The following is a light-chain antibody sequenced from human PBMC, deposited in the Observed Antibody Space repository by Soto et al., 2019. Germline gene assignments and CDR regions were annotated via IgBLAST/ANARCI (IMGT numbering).Light chain of an antibody. CDR1: QSVSSY. Sequence: PGERATLSCRASQSVSSYLAWYQQKPGQAPRLLIYDASNRATGIPARFSGSGSGTDFTLTISSLEPEDFAVYYCQQRSNWPPLFGPGTKVDIK. J-gene: IGKJ3*01. V-gene: IGKV3-11*01. CDR2: DAS. CDR3: QQRSNWPPL.